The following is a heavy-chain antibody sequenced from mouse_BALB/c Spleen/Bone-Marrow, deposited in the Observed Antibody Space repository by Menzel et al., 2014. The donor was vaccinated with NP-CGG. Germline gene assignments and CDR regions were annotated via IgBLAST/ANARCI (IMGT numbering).Heavy chain of an antibody. J-gene: IGHJ1*01. V-gene: IGHV4-1*02. Sequence: EVMLVESGGGLVQPGGSLKLSCAASGFDFSRYWMTWVRQAPGKGLEWIGEINPDSRTINYTPSLKGKFIISRDNAKNTLYLQMSKVRSEDTALYYCARPGYYGYQNVWGAGTTVTVSS. CDR1: GFDFSRYW. CDR2: INPDSRTI. D-gene: IGHD1-2*01. CDR3: ARPGYYGYQNV.